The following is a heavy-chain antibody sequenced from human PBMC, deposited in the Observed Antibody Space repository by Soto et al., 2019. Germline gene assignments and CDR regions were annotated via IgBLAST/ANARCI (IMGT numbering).Heavy chain of an antibody. CDR2: IYYSGNT. Sequence: QVQLQESGPGLVKPSETLSLTCNVSGGSISSYYWSWIRQPPGKGLEWIGYIYYSGNTNYNPSLQSRVTISVDTSKNQFSLKLTSVTAADTAVYYCVRHSTGAKWIQFDYWGQGTLVTVSS. J-gene: IGHJ4*02. CDR3: VRHSTGAKWIQFDY. CDR1: GGSISSYY. V-gene: IGHV4-59*08. D-gene: IGHD5-18*01.